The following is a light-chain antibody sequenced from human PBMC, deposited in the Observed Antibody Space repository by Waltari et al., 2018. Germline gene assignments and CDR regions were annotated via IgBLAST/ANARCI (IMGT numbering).Light chain of an antibody. V-gene: IGLV4-69*01. CDR1: SGHSNYA. J-gene: IGLJ2*01. CDR3: QTWASGIVV. CDR2: VKRDGSH. Sequence: QLVVTQSPSASASLGASVKLTCTLSSGHSNYAIAWHRQQPEKGPRYLMKVKRDGSHTKGDGIPDRFSGSSSGAERYLTLSSLQAEDEADYYCQTWASGIVVFGGGTKLTVL.